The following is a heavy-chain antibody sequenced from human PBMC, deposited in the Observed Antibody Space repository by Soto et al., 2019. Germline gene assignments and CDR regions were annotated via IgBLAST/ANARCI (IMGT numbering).Heavy chain of an antibody. CDR2: ISYDGSNK. J-gene: IGHJ4*01. V-gene: IGHV3-30*18. D-gene: IGHD3-9*01. Sequence: GGSLRLSCAASGFTFSSYGMHWVRQAPGKGLEWVAVISYDGSNKYYADSVKGRFTISRDNSKNTLYLQMNSLRAEDTAVYYCAKPGLRYFDWLLVYWGHGXLVTVYS. CDR1: GFTFSSYG. CDR3: AKPGLRYFDWLLVY.